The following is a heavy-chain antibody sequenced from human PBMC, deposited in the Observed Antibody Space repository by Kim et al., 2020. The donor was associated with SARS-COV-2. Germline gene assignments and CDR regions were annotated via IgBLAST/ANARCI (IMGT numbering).Heavy chain of an antibody. J-gene: IGHJ4*02. Sequence: GGSLRLSCAASGFTFSSYWMHWVRQAPGKGLVWVSRINSDGSSTSYADSVKCRFTISRDNAKNTLYLQMNSLRAEDTAVYYCARVQTLYSSFSIWGQGTLVTVSS. V-gene: IGHV3-74*01. D-gene: IGHD6-6*01. CDR1: GFTFSSYW. CDR2: INSDGSST. CDR3: ARVQTLYSSFSI.